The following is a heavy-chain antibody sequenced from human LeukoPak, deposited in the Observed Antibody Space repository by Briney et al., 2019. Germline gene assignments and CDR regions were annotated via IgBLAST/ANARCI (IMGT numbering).Heavy chain of an antibody. CDR3: ARDYYGYKSQYYFDY. CDR1: GFTFSSYS. J-gene: IGHJ4*02. V-gene: IGHV3-21*01. D-gene: IGHD5-24*01. Sequence: RTGGSLRLSCAASGFTFSSYSMNWVRQAPGKGQERVSSISSSSSYIYYADSVKGRFTISRDNAKNSLYLQMNSLRAEDTAVYYCARDYYGYKSQYYFDYWGQGTLVTVSS. CDR2: ISSSSSYI.